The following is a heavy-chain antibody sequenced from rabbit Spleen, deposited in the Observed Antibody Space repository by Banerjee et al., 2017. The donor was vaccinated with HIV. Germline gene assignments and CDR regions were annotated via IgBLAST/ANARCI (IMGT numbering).Heavy chain of an antibody. Sequence: QEQVEESGGGLVKPGASLTLTCKASGIDFSRGYDMCCVRLAPGKGLERIGCIFTGNVKTYYASWAKGRFTSSKTSSTTVTLQMTSLTVADTATYFCARDACSGDDIDVYFDLWGQGTLVTVS. CDR2: IFTGNVKT. CDR3: ARDACSGDDIDVYFDL. J-gene: IGHJ4*01. CDR1: GIDFSRGYD. D-gene: IGHD1-1*01. V-gene: IGHV1S45*01.